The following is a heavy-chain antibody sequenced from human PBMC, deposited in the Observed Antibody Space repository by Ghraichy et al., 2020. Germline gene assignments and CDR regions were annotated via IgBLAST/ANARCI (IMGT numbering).Heavy chain of an antibody. D-gene: IGHD2-15*01. J-gene: IGHJ4*02. Sequence: SETLSLTCAVYGGPFGGYYWNLVRQSPGKGLEWIGDIYPGGSTHYNPSLESRVTISVDASRKQFSLSLFSVTAADTAIYYCARGRYCGGGSCYPRPYYFDSWGQGTLVTISS. CDR1: GGPFGGYY. CDR2: IYPGGST. CDR3: ARGRYCGGGSCYPRPYYFDS. V-gene: IGHV4-34*01.